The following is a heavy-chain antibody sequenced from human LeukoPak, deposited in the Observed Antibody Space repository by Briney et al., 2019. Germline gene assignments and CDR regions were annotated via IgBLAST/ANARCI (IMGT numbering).Heavy chain of an antibody. J-gene: IGHJ4*02. D-gene: IGHD5-18*01. CDR2: ICGSGDCT. Sequence: AGGSLRLSCAASGFTFSSYAMSWVRQAPGKGLEWVSAICGSGDCTLYAESVKGRFTISRDNAKNSLYLQMNSLRTEDTAVYYCARAGWFEYSYGLVDYWGRGTLVTVSS. CDR3: ARAGWFEYSYGLVDY. V-gene: IGHV3-23*01. CDR1: GFTFSSYA.